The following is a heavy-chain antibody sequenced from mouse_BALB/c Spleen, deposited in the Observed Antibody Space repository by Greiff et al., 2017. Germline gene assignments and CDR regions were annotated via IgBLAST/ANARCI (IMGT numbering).Heavy chain of an antibody. CDR2: ISSGSSTI. D-gene: IGHD1-1*01. J-gene: IGHJ1*01. Sequence: DVKLVESGGGLVQPGGSRKLSCAASGFTFSSFGMHWVRQAPEKGLEWVAYISSGSSTIYYADTVKGRFTISRDNPKNTLFLQMTSLRSEDTAMYYCARPSLYGSSYGWYFDVWGAGTTVTVSS. V-gene: IGHV5-17*02. CDR1: GFTFSSFG. CDR3: ARPSLYGSSYGWYFDV.